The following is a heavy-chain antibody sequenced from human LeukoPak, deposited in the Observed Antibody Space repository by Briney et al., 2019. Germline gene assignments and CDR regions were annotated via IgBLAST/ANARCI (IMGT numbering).Heavy chain of an antibody. CDR3: AKDPWIGVAAAFDY. CDR2: ISGSGGST. Sequence: PGGSLRLFCAASGFTFSSYAMSWVRHAPGKGLEWVSSISGSGGSTYYANSVKGRFTISRDNSKNALYLQMNSLRAEDTAVYYCAKDPWIGVAAAFDYWGQGTLVTVSS. V-gene: IGHV3-23*01. D-gene: IGHD6-19*01. CDR1: GFTFSSYA. J-gene: IGHJ4*02.